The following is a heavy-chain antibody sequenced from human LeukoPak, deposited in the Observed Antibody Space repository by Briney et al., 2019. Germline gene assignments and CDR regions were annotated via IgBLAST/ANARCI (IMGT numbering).Heavy chain of an antibody. Sequence: SETLSLTCAVYGGSFSGYYWSWIRKPPGKGLEWIGEINHSGSTNYNPSLKSRVTISVDTSKNQFSLKLSSVTAADTAVYYCARGRVWFGELLPSRSIAFDYWGQGTLVTVSS. D-gene: IGHD3-10*01. V-gene: IGHV4-34*01. J-gene: IGHJ4*02. CDR1: GGSFSGYY. CDR2: INHSGST. CDR3: ARGRVWFGELLPSRSIAFDY.